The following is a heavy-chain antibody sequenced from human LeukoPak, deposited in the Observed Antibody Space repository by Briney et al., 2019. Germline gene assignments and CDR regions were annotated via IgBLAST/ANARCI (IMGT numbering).Heavy chain of an antibody. D-gene: IGHD3/OR15-3a*01. CDR1: GGSISSYY. Sequence: SETLSLTCTVSGGSISSYYWSWIRQPPGKGLEWIGYVFSSGSTNYNPSLKSRVTISVDTSKNQFSLKLSSVTAADTAVYYCARHSLWTWDWGYFDYWGQGTLVTVSS. CDR2: VFSSGST. CDR3: ARHSLWTWDWGYFDY. J-gene: IGHJ4*02. V-gene: IGHV4-59*08.